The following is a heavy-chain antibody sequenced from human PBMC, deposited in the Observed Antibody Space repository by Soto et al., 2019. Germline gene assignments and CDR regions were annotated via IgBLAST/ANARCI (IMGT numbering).Heavy chain of an antibody. CDR1: GYTFTSYG. V-gene: IGHV1-18*01. CDR3: ALKGWHSGYDLRDYYYYYGMDV. CDR2: ISAYNGNT. J-gene: IGHJ6*02. Sequence: GASVKVSCKASGYTFTSYGISWVRQAPGQGLEWMGWISAYNGNTNYAQKLQGRVTMTTDTSTSTAYMELRSLRSDDTAVYYCALKGWHSGYDLRDYYYYYGMDVWGQGTTVTVSS. D-gene: IGHD5-12*01.